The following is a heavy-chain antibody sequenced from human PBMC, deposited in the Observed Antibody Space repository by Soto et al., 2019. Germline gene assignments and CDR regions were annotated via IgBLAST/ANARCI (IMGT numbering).Heavy chain of an antibody. CDR2: IYYSGST. V-gene: IGHV4-39*01. CDR1: GGSTSPCSYL. CDR3: ARQDTYYYGSGSYYPYQYYNWFDP. J-gene: IGHJ5*02. Sequence: SQTRCLTYTVSGGSTSPCSYLLCRLLQPPKKGLEWIGSIYYSGSTYYNPSLKSRVTISVDTSKNQFSLKLSSVTAADTAVYYCARQDTYYYGSGSYYPYQYYNWFDPWGQGTLVTVS. D-gene: IGHD3-10*01.